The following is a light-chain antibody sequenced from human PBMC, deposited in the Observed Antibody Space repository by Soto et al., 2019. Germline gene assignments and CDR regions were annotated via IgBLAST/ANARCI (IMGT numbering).Light chain of an antibody. CDR1: QSVSSSY. J-gene: IGKJ1*01. V-gene: IGKV3-20*01. Sequence: EFVLTQSPGHLSLSPGERATLSCSASQSVSSSYLAWYQQKPGQAPRLLIYGASSRATGIPDRFSGSGSGTDFTLTISRLEPEDFAVYYRQQYGSSSWTFGQGTKVDIK. CDR3: QQYGSSSWT. CDR2: GAS.